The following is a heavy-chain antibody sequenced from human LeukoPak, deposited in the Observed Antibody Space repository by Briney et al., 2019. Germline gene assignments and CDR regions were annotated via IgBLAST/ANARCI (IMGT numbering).Heavy chain of an antibody. J-gene: IGHJ4*02. V-gene: IGHV1-2*02. CDR1: GYSFTVYY. CDR2: INPNSGGT. Sequence: ASVNLSCTSSGYSFTVYYMHWVRQAPGQGLEWVGWINPNSGGTNYAQKFQGRVTMTRDTSISTAYMELSRLRSDDTAVYYCARGSDYFDYWGRGSLVTDCS. CDR3: ARGSDYFDY.